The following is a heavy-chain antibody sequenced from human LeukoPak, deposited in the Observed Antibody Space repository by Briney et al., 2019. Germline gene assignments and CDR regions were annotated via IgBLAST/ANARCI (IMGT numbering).Heavy chain of an antibody. D-gene: IGHD6-13*01. J-gene: IGHJ6*02. Sequence: GGSLSLSCAASGFTFSHHWMHWVRQVPGKGLVWVSRINSDGSSTTYADSVKGRFTISRDNARNTLYLQMNSLRAEDTAVHYCARETSYSNYGMDVWGQGTTVTVSS. CDR2: INSDGSST. CDR1: GFTFSHHW. V-gene: IGHV3-74*01. CDR3: ARETSYSNYGMDV.